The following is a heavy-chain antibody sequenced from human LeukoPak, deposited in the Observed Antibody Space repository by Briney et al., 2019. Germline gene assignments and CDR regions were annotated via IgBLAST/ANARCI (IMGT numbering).Heavy chain of an antibody. D-gene: IGHD3-10*01. V-gene: IGHV4-38-2*02. J-gene: IGHJ5*02. CDR3: AREVMNYYGSGSYYSMSGFDP. Sequence: SETLSLTCTVSGYSISSGYYWGWIRQPPGKRLEWIGSIYYSGSTYYNPSLKSRVTISVDTSKNQFSLKLSSVTAADTAVYYCAREVMNYYGSGSYYSMSGFDPWGQGTLVTVSS. CDR1: GYSISSGYY. CDR2: IYYSGST.